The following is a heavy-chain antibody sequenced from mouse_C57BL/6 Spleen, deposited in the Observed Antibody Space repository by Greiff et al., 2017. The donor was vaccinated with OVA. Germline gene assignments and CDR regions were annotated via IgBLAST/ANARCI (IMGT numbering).Heavy chain of an antibody. Sequence: VQLQQPGAELVKPGASVKLSCKASGYTLTSYWMHWVKQRPGQGLEWIGMIHPNSGSTNYNEKFKSKATLTVDKSSSTAYMQLSSLTSEDSAVYYCATLWYPYAMDYWGQGTSVTVSS. CDR2: IHPNSGST. CDR3: ATLWYPYAMDY. J-gene: IGHJ4*01. V-gene: IGHV1-64*01. D-gene: IGHD2-1*01. CDR1: GYTLTSYW.